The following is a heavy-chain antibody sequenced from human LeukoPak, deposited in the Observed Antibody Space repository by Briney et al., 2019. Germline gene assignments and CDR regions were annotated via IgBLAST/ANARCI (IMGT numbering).Heavy chain of an antibody. V-gene: IGHV4-4*07. J-gene: IGHJ4*02. CDR3: ARDPEVDTGTGPRFDY. CDR2: IYISGST. Sequence: SETLSLTCTVSGGSISSYYWSWIRQPAGKGLEWIGRIYISGSTNYNPSLKSRVTMSVDTSKNQFSLNLSSVTAADTAVYYCARDPEVDTGTGPRFDYWGQGTLVTVSS. D-gene: IGHD5-18*01. CDR1: GGSISSYY.